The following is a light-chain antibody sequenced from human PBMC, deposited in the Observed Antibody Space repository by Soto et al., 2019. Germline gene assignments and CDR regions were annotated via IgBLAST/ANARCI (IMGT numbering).Light chain of an antibody. V-gene: IGLV2-11*01. CDR3: SSKTSSRTPFV. CDR1: SNDVGRFDY. J-gene: IGLJ1*01. Sequence: QSVLTQPRSVSGSPGQSVTISCTGTSNDVGRFDYVSWYQQHPGKAPKVIIYDVNERPSGVPNRFSGSKSGNTASLTISGLQADDEADYYCSSKTSSRTPFVFGTGTKVTVL. CDR2: DVN.